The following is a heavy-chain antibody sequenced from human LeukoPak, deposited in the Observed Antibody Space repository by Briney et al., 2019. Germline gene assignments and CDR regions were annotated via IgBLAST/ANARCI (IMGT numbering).Heavy chain of an antibody. CDR1: GFTFSTYC. D-gene: IGHD3-10*01. V-gene: IGHV3-7*01. Sequence: HPGGSLRLSCAASGFTFSTYCMTWLRQTPGKGLEWVANIKPDGDEKYYVDSVKGRFTISIDNAKNSLYLQMNSLRAEDTAVYYCARVTMVRGVSPVIHAFDIWGQGTMVTVSS. J-gene: IGHJ3*02. CDR2: IKPDGDEK. CDR3: ARVTMVRGVSPVIHAFDI.